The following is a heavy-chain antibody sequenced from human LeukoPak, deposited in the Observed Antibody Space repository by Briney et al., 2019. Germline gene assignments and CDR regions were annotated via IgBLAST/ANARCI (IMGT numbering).Heavy chain of an antibody. CDR1: GFTVRSNY. J-gene: IGHJ3*01. CDR2: IYSGGST. CDR3: ARSSYSSSSSV. D-gene: IGHD6-6*01. V-gene: IGHV3-53*01. Sequence: GGSLRLSCAASGFTVRSNYMSWVRQAPGKGLGWVSVIYSGGSTYYADSVKGRFTISRDNSKNMLYLQMNSLRAEDTAVYYCARSSYSSSSSVWGQGTMVTVSS.